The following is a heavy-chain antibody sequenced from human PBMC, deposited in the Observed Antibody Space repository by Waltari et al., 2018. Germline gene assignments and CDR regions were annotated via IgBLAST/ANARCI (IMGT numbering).Heavy chain of an antibody. Sequence: EVQLVESGGGLVQPGGSLRLSCAASGFTFSSYSMNWVRQAPGKGLEWVSYIGSSSSTIFYACSVKGRFTISRDNAKNSLYLQMNSLRAEDTAVYYCARCGVVVVPAAIQEFYYYYYMDFWGKGTTVTVSS. J-gene: IGHJ6*03. CDR2: IGSSSSTI. CDR3: ARCGVVVVPAAIQEFYYYYYMDF. V-gene: IGHV3-48*04. D-gene: IGHD2-2*01. CDR1: GFTFSSYS.